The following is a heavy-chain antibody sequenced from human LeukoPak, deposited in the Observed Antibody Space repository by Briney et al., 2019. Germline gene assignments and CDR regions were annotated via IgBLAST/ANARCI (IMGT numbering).Heavy chain of an antibody. CDR2: IRSDATGD. V-gene: IGHV3-30*02. D-gene: IGHD3-3*01. CDR1: GFTFTGHG. CDR3: ARDYPGYYDFWSGPTD. J-gene: IGHJ4*02. Sequence: GGSLRLSCAASGFTFTGHGMHWVRQAPGKGLEWVACIRSDATGDHYADSVKGRFTISRDNSKNTLYLQMNSLRAEDTAVYYCARDYPGYYDFWSGPTDWGQGTLVTVSS.